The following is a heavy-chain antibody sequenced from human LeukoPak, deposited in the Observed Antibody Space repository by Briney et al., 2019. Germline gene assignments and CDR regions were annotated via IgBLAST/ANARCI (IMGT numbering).Heavy chain of an antibody. D-gene: IGHD2-2*03. CDR3: ARVSWISSADAVW. J-gene: IGHJ4*02. CDR2: MKGGGET. Sequence: PGGSLRLSCAASGFSFTNYAMSWVRQAPARGPEWLSRMKGGGETFYSDAVKGRFTLSRDDSRNTVYLQLNNLRVEDRVIYYWARVSWISSADAVWWGQGTQVTVSS. V-gene: IGHV3-23*01. CDR1: GFSFTNYA.